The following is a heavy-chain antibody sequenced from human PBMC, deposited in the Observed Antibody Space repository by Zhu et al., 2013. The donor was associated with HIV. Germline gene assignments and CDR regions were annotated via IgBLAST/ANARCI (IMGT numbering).Heavy chain of an antibody. Sequence: QVQLQQWGGGLLKPSETLSLTCVVSDGAFRGYHWSWIRQPPGKGLEWVGEINQIGSPTYNTSLGGRVTISVDTSKNSLLMNLNSVTAADTGVYYCARGYGSSWHFWGQGTLVTVSS. CDR1: DGAFRGYH. CDR2: INQIGSP. CDR3: ARGYGSSWHF. J-gene: IGHJ4*02. V-gene: IGHV4-34*02. D-gene: IGHD6-13*01.